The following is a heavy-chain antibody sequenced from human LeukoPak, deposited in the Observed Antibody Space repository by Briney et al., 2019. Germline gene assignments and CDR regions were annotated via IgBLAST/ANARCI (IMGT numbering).Heavy chain of an antibody. V-gene: IGHV3-30-3*01. Sequence: GRSRRLSCAAAGFTFRSYAMHWVRQAPGKGLEWVAVISYDGSNKYYADSVKGRFTISRDNSKNTLYLQMNSLRAEDTAVYYCARDRWNIWGQGTMVTVSS. CDR2: ISYDGSNK. J-gene: IGHJ3*02. CDR1: GFTFRSYA. CDR3: ARDRWNI. D-gene: IGHD5-24*01.